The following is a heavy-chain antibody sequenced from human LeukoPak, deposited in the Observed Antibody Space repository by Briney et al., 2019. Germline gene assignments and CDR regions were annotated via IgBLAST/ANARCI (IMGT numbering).Heavy chain of an antibody. V-gene: IGHV3-23*01. CDR1: GFTFSSNA. J-gene: IGHJ4*02. CDR2: ISGTGGGT. D-gene: IGHD2-15*01. CDR3: AKGRCSGVGCDSFHS. Sequence: GGSLRLSCAASGFTFSSNAMNWVRQAPGKGLEWVSGISGTGGGTYYAASVKGRSAISRDDSKNTLYLQMNNLKVEDTAVYYCAKGRCSGVGCDSFHSWGQGALVTVSS.